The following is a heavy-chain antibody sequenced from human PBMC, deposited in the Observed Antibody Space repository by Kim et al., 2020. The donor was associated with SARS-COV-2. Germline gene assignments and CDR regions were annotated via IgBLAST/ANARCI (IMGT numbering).Heavy chain of an antibody. CDR2: ISSSSSYI. Sequence: GGSLRLSCAASGFTFSSYSMNWVRQAPGKGLEWVSSISSSSSYIYYADSVKGRFTISRDNAKNSLYLQMNSLRAEDTAVYYCARDPCSPGAYSGSYYNPGCGTWGQGTLVTVSS. V-gene: IGHV3-21*01. CDR1: GFTFSSYS. CDR3: ARDPCSPGAYSGSYYNPGCGT. D-gene: IGHD1-26*01. J-gene: IGHJ5*02.